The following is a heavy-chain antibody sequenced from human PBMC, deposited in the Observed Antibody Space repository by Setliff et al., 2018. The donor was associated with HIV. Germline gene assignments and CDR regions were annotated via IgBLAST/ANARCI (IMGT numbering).Heavy chain of an antibody. CDR3: ARGGSGNSYNGAFHY. V-gene: IGHV4-4*08. CDR1: GGSISSYY. CDR2: IYTSGST. Sequence: PSETLSLTCTVSGGSISSYYWSWIRQPPGKGLEWIGSIYTSGSTNYNPSLKSRLTISLDTKNQFSLKLSSVTAADTAVYYCARGGSGNSYNGAFHYWGQGTLVTVSS. J-gene: IGHJ4*02. D-gene: IGHD3-10*01.